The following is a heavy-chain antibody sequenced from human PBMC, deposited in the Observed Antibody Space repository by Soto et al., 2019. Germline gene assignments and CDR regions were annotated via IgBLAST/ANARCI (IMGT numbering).Heavy chain of an antibody. V-gene: IGHV3-30*03. Sequence: GGSLRLSCTVSGFASNHYGMHWVRQAPGEGLQWVAVISNDGRDEHYADSVKGRFIVSRDNSKSTVYLQMNSLRPEDTAVYSCARQEAGSYFDFWGHGTLVTVSS. J-gene: IGHJ4*01. CDR1: GFASNHYG. CDR3: ARQEAGSYFDF. CDR2: ISNDGRDE. D-gene: IGHD1-26*01.